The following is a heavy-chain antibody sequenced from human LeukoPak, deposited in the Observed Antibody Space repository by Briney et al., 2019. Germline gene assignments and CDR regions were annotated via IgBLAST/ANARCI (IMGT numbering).Heavy chain of an antibody. Sequence: GASVKVSCKASGYTLTNYCISWVRQAPGQGLEWMGWISAHNVNIKYAQTLQGSDTMTTDTSTSTAYMELRALRSDDTAVYYCARDLFVVAFDCGGQATLVTAS. CDR3: ARDLFVVAFDC. CDR1: GYTLTNYC. V-gene: IGHV1-18*01. J-gene: IGHJ4*02. CDR2: ISAHNVNI. D-gene: IGHD2-15*01.